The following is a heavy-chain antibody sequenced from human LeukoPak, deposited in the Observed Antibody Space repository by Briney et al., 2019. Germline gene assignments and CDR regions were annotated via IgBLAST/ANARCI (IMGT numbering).Heavy chain of an antibody. J-gene: IGHJ4*02. V-gene: IGHV3-30*02. CDR3: AKDRHFASNLFDY. D-gene: IGHD2-21*01. CDR2: IREDGSDK. CDR1: GFILSRYW. Sequence: PGGSLRLSCAASGFILSRYWMTWVRQAPGKGLEWVANIREDGSDKYYADSVKGRFTISRDSSKNTLYLQMNSLRPEDTAVYYCAKDRHFASNLFDYWGQGPLVTVSS.